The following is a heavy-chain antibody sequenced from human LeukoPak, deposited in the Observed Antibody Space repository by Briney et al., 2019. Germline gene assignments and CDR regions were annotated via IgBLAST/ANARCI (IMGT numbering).Heavy chain of an antibody. J-gene: IGHJ4*02. Sequence: GGSLRLSCEAAGFSFRDYPMSWVRQAPGKGLEWVANIRPDGSEIYYGDSVKGRFTISRDNAKNSLYLQMNSLRAEDTAVYYCARYCGGGSCWDSWGQGTLVTVSS. CDR1: GFSFRDYP. CDR3: ARYCGGGSCWDS. V-gene: IGHV3-7*01. D-gene: IGHD2-15*01. CDR2: IRPDGSEI.